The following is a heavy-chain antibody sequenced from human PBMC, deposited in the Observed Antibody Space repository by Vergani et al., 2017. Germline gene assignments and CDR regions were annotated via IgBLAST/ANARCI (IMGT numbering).Heavy chain of an antibody. CDR2: TKNTGDST. J-gene: IGHJ4*02. CDR1: GFTFSSHA. V-gene: IGHV3-23*01. D-gene: IGHD5-24*01. CDR3: GRGSDNYN. Sequence: EVQLLQSEGAVVQPGGSLRLSCVASGFTFSSHAMSWVRQGHGQGLEWVSSTKNTGDSTHYADSVKGRFTISRDNSKNTLYLQMNSLRVEDTAVYYCGRGSDNYNRGQGTLVTVSS.